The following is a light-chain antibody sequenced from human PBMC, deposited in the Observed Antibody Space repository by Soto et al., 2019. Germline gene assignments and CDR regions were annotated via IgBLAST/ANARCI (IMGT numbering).Light chain of an antibody. V-gene: IGKV1-33*01. CDR3: QQYDNLPPNT. J-gene: IGKJ2*01. CDR2: DAS. CDR1: QAISNY. Sequence: DIQMTQSPSSLSASVGDRVTITCQASQAISNYLNWYQQKPGKAPKLLIYDASNLETEVPSRFSGSGSGTDFTLTISSLQTEDIATYYCQQYDNLPPNTFGQGTKLEIK.